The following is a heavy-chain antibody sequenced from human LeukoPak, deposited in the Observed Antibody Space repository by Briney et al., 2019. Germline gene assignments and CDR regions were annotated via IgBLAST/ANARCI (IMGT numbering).Heavy chain of an antibody. J-gene: IGHJ3*02. V-gene: IGHV4-59*01. Sequence: SETLSLTCTVSGGSISSYYWSWIRQPPGKGLEWIGYIYYSGSTNYNPSLKSRVTISVDTSKNQFSLKLSSVTAADTAVYYCAREASHLAAPRSSAFDIWGQGTMVTVSS. CDR1: GGSISSYY. CDR3: AREASHLAAPRSSAFDI. CDR2: IYYSGST. D-gene: IGHD6-6*01.